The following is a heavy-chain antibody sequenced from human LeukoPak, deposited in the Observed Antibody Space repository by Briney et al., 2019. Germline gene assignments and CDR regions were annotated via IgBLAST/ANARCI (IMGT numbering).Heavy chain of an antibody. CDR2: IYSGSSST. D-gene: IGHD6-19*01. J-gene: IGHJ4*02. CDR1: GFTVSSNY. Sequence: GGSLRLSCAASGFTVSSNYMSWVRQAPGKGLVWVPVIYSGSSSTYYTDSVKGRFTISRHNSKNTLYLQMNSLRAEDTAVYYCARVGSGWYDFDYWGQGTLVTVSS. V-gene: IGHV3-53*04. CDR3: ARVGSGWYDFDY.